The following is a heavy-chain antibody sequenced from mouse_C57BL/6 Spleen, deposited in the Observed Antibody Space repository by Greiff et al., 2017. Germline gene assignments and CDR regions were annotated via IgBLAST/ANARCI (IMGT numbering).Heavy chain of an antibody. CDR1: GYTFTSYW. D-gene: IGHD2-4*01. J-gene: IGHJ2*01. CDR2: IHPNSGST. V-gene: IGHV1-64*01. Sequence: QVQLQQPGAELVKPGASVKLSCKASGYTFTSYWMHWVKQRPGQGLEWIGMIHPNSGSTNYNEKFKSKATLTVDKSSSTAYMQLSSLTSEASAVYYCARTCYDYDEYYFDDWGQGTTLTVAS. CDR3: ARTCYDYDEYYFDD.